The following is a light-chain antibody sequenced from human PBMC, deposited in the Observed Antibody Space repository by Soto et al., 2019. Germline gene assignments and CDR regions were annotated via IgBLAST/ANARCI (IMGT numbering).Light chain of an antibody. V-gene: IGKV1-13*02. CDR1: QGISSA. CDR2: HAS. J-gene: IGKJ4*01. CDR3: QQFNTYPT. Sequence: AIQLTQSPSSLSASVGDRVTITCRASQGISSALAWYQQKPGKAPKLLISHASSLESGVPSRFSGSGSGTDLTLTISSLQPEDFATYHCQQFNTYPTFGGGTKVEIK.